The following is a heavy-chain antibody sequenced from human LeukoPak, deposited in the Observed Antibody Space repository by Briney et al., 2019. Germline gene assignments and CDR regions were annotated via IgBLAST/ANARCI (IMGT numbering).Heavy chain of an antibody. CDR1: GGSISSRNYY. D-gene: IGHD3-22*01. CDR3: ARRHHSSGYYYFDY. CDR2: IYYSGST. J-gene: IGHJ4*02. V-gene: IGHV4-39*01. Sequence: SETLSLTCTVSGGSISSRNYYWGWIRQPPGKGLEWIGSIYYSGSTYYNPSLKSRVTISVDTSKNQFSLKLSSVTAADTAVYYCARRHHSSGYYYFDYWGQGTLVTVSS.